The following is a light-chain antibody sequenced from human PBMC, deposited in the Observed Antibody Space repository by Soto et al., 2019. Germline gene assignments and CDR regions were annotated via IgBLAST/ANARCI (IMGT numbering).Light chain of an antibody. CDR1: QSISSN. CDR2: GAS. CDR3: QHYNNWPPWT. J-gene: IGKJ1*01. Sequence: EIVMTQSPATLSVSPGERATLSCRASQSISSNLAWYQQKPGQAPRLLIYGASTRATGIPARFSGSGSGTEVTITISSLKSEDFAVYYCQHYNNWPPWTFGQGTKVEIK. V-gene: IGKV3-15*01.